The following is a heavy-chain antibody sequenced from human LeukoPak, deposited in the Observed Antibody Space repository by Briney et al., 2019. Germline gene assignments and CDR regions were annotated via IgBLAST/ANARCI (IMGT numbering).Heavy chain of an antibody. J-gene: IGHJ2*01. CDR3: ARDFPARDWFFDL. V-gene: IGHV7-4-1*02. CDR1: GYIFTSYS. CDR2: INANTGNP. Sequence: ASVKVSCKASGYIFTSYSMNWVRQAPGQGLEYMGWINANTGNPTYAQGFTGRFVFSLDTSVSTAYLQISSLKAEDTAVYYCARDFPARDWFFDLWGRGTLVTVSS.